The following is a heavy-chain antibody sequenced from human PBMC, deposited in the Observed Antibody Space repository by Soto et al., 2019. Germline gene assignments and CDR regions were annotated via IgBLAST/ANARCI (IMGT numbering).Heavy chain of an antibody. J-gene: IGHJ4*02. CDR3: AKDLNSLLWFGELSY. CDR2: ISGSGGST. V-gene: IGHV3-23*01. Sequence: HPGGSLRLSCAASGFTFSSYAMSWVRQAPGKGLEWVSAISGSGGSTYYADSVKGRFTISRDNSKNTLYLQMNSLRAEDTAVYYCAKDLNSLLWFGELSYWGQGTLVTVSS. CDR1: GFTFSSYA. D-gene: IGHD3-10*01.